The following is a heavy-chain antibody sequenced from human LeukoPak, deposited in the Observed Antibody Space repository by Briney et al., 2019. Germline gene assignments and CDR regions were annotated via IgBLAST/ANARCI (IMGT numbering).Heavy chain of an antibody. CDR3: AKDASHYYDSSGYYLPDY. V-gene: IGHV3-30*18. J-gene: IGHJ4*02. D-gene: IGHD3-22*01. Sequence: GGSLRLSCAASGFTFSSYGMHWVRQAPGKGLEWVAVIPYDGSNKYYADSVKGRFTISRDNSKNTLYLQMNSLRAEDTAVYYCAKDASHYYDSSGYYLPDYWGQGTLVTVSS. CDR2: IPYDGSNK. CDR1: GFTFSSYG.